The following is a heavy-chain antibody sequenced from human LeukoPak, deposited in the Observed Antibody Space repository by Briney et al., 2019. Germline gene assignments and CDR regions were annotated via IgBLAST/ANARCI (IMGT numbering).Heavy chain of an antibody. Sequence: PGGCLRLSCAASGFTFTTHWMIWVRQAPGKGLEWVANIKQDGSETYYVDSVKGRFTISRDNAKNSLYLQMNSPRAEDTAIYYCATGRAAHLFDYWGQGILVTVSS. CDR3: ATGRAAHLFDY. CDR1: GFTFTTHW. CDR2: IKQDGSET. J-gene: IGHJ4*02. V-gene: IGHV3-7*01. D-gene: IGHD6-6*01.